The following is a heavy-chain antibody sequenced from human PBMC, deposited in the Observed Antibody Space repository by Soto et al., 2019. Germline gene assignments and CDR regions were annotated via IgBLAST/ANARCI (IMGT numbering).Heavy chain of an antibody. J-gene: IGHJ4*02. CDR3: ARERASGNHDF. D-gene: IGHD1-1*01. V-gene: IGHV1-69*01. CDR1: GGTFNSYT. CDR2: IMANFEQR. Sequence: QVQLVQSEAEVKKPGSSLRLSCRTSGGTFNSYTINWVRRAPGQGLEWVGGIMANFEQRNYAQQFLGRVTITGDESTSTAYLELSGLTIEDTAVYYCARERASGNHDFWGQETPVTVSS.